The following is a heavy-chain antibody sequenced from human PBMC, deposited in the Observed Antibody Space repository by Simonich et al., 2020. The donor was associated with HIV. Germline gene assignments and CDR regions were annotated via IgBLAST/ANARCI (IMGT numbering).Heavy chain of an antibody. CDR1: GFSFSTYS. Sequence: EVQLVESGGGLVTPGGSLRLSCAASGFSFSTYSMNWVRQAPGKGREWVTSISCTSTYIYYADSVNGRFTISRDNAKNSLYLQMNSLRAEDTAVYYCARDPSDYFDTSGYYHGHFDYWGQGTLVTVSS. D-gene: IGHD3-22*01. CDR3: ARDPSDYFDTSGYYHGHFDY. CDR2: ISCTSTYI. J-gene: IGHJ4*02. V-gene: IGHV3-21*01.